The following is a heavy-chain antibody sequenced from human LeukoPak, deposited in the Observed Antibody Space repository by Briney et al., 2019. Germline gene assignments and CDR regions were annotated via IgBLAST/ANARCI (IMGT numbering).Heavy chain of an antibody. V-gene: IGHV4-30-4*01. CDR3: ARTGGYYYYYGMDV. CDR2: IYYSGST. CDR1: GGSISSGDYY. J-gene: IGHJ6*02. Sequence: SQTLSLTCTVSGGSISSGDYYWSWIRQPPGTGLEWIGYIYYSGSTYYNPSLKSRVTISVGTSKDQFSLKLSSVTAADTAVYYCARTGGYYYYYGMDVWGQGTTVTVSS. D-gene: IGHD3-16*01.